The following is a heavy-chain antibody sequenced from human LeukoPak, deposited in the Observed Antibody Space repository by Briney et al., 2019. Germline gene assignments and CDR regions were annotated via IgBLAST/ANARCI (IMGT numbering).Heavy chain of an antibody. CDR2: ISAYXXNT. Sequence: GASVKVSCKASGYTFTSYGISWVRQAPGQGLEWXXWISAYXXNTXXAXXLXXRVTMTTDTSTSTAYMELRSLRSDDTAVYYCARWEMDVNWFDPWGQGTLVTVSS. CDR3: ARWEMDVNWFDP. V-gene: IGHV1-18*01. J-gene: IGHJ5*02. CDR1: GYTFTSYG. D-gene: IGHD1-26*01.